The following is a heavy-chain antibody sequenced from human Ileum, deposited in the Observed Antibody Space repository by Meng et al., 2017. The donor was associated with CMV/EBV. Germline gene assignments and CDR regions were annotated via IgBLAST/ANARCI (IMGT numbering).Heavy chain of an antibody. V-gene: IGHV3-73*01. Sequence: TFSGSAIHWVRPASGKGLEWVGRIGSKTSTYATAHAASVKGRFTISRDDSKNTAYLQMNNLKTEDTAMYYCARRDPGYCSSTSCWPIWGQGTMVTVSS. CDR3: ARRDPGYCSSTSCWPI. CDR1: TFSGSA. D-gene: IGHD2-2*01. CDR2: IGSKTSTYAT. J-gene: IGHJ3*02.